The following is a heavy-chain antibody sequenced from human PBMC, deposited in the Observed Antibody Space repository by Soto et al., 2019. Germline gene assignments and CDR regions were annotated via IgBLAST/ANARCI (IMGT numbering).Heavy chain of an antibody. D-gene: IGHD1-26*01. J-gene: IGHJ4*02. CDR2: VYIGGET. Sequence: PSETLSLTCTVSGDSISSDYWSWIRQPAGKGLEWIGRVYIGGETNYNPSLKSRLTMSLDTSKNQFSLKLTSVTAADTAVYHCARGRQAVGLEYWGLGTLVTVSS. CDR3: ARGRQAVGLEY. CDR1: GDSISSDY. V-gene: IGHV4-4*07.